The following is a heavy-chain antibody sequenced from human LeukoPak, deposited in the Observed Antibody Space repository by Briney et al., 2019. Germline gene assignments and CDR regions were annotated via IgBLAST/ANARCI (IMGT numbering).Heavy chain of an antibody. V-gene: IGHV1-18*01. CDR2: ISAQHGQT. D-gene: IGHD2-8*01. J-gene: IGHJ4*02. CDR1: GYSENFYG. CDR3: AGSLGYCTSNVCYLKY. Sequence: ASVKVSCKTSGYSENFYGITWVRQVAGQGLEWMGWISAQHGQTEYAPNSQDRVTVTTDTYTNTAYMELRSLRSDDTAVYYCAGSLGYCTSNVCYLKYWGQGTLVTVSS.